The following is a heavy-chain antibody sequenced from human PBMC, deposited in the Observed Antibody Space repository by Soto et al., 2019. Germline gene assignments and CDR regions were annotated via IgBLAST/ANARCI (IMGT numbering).Heavy chain of an antibody. J-gene: IGHJ4*02. CDR1: GGSISRYY. CDR3: ASMGYHYGSGSYPLDY. Sequence: QVQLQESGPGLVKPSETLSLTCTVSGGSISRYYWTWIRQPPGKGLEWMGFIYNSGSTHYNPSLRSRVTISVDTSKNQFSLKLRCVTAADTAVYYCASMGYHYGSGSYPLDYWGQGTLVTVSS. V-gene: IGHV4-59*08. CDR2: IYNSGST. D-gene: IGHD3-10*01.